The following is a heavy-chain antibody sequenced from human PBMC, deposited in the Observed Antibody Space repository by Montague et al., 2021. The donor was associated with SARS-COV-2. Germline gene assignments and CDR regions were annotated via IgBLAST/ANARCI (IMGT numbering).Heavy chain of an antibody. CDR2: IFYRGTT. CDR3: ASGATRTFDY. Sequence: SETLSLTCTVSGGSMTCFYWCWIRQTPEKGLEWIGYIFYRGTTNYNPSLESRVTITVDTSKDQFYLYLNSVTAVDTAVYYCASGATRTFDYWGQGTRVTVSS. CDR1: GGSMTCFY. V-gene: IGHV4-59*01. D-gene: IGHD1-1*01. J-gene: IGHJ4*02.